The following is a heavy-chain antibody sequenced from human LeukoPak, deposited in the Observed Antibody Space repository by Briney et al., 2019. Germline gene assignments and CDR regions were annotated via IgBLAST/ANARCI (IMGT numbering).Heavy chain of an antibody. CDR1: GITLSNYG. J-gene: IGHJ4*02. CDR3: AKRGVVIRVFLVGFHKEAYYFDS. D-gene: IGHD3-10*01. V-gene: IGHV3-23*01. Sequence: GGSLRLSCAVSGITLSNYGMSWVRQAPGKGLEWVAGLSGSGGGTNYADSVQSRFTISRDNPKNTLYLQMNSLRAEDTAVYFCAKRGVVIRVFLVGFHKEAYYFDSWGQGALVAVSS. CDR2: LSGSGGGT.